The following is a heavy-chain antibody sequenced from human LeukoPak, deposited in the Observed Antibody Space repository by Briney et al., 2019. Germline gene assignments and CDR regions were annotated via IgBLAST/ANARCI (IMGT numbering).Heavy chain of an antibody. D-gene: IGHD2-15*01. CDR2: ISPSSSSR. V-gene: IGHV3-48*02. J-gene: IGHJ2*01. CDR3: ARDSRKVPTDNWYFDL. Sequence: GGSLRLSCVASGFAFSRSGMNWVRQAPGKGLEWLSCISPSSSSRHYADSMKGRLIISRDNPKNSLYLQMNSLTDEDTAVYYCARDSRKVPTDNWYFDLWGRGTLVTVSS. CDR1: GFAFSRSG.